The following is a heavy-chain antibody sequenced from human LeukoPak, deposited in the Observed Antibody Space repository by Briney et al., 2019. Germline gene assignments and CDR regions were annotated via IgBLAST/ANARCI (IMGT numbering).Heavy chain of an antibody. CDR1: GFTFSSYA. CDR3: ARENIAAAAPDY. V-gene: IGHV3-30-3*01. Sequence: GRSLRLSCAASGFTFSSYAMHWVCQAPGKGLEWVAVISYDGSNKYYADSVKGRFTISRDNSKNTLYLQMNSLRAEDTAVYYCARENIAAAAPDYWGQGTLVTVSS. J-gene: IGHJ4*02. CDR2: ISYDGSNK. D-gene: IGHD6-13*01.